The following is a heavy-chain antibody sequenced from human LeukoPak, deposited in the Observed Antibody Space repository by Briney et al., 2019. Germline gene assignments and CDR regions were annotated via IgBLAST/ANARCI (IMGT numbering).Heavy chain of an antibody. Sequence: TSETLSLTCTVSGGSISSGDYYWSWIRQPPGKGLEWTGYIYYSGSTYYNPSLKSRVTISVDTSKNQFSLKLSSVTAADTAVYYCARGPYSNYGQFDYWGQGTLVTVSS. J-gene: IGHJ4*02. V-gene: IGHV4-30-4*08. CDR1: GGSISSGDYY. CDR2: IYYSGST. CDR3: ARGPYSNYGQFDY. D-gene: IGHD4-11*01.